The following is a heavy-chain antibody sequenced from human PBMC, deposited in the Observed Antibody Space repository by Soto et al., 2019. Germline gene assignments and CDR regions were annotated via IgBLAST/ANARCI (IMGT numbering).Heavy chain of an antibody. Sequence: EASVKVSCKASGYSFTGYNLHWVLQAPGQGLEWMGWINPNSGGTNYAQKFQGSVTMTRDTSISLAYMELSRLRSDDTAVYYCARAGKGDYYLLTGYYNYYGMDVWGQGTTVTVSS. D-gene: IGHD3-9*01. CDR2: INPNSGGT. CDR1: GYSFTGYN. J-gene: IGHJ6*02. CDR3: ARAGKGDYYLLTGYYNYYGMDV. V-gene: IGHV1-2*02.